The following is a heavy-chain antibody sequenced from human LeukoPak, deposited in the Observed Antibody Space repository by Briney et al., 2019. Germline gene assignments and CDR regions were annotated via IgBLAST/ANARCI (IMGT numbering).Heavy chain of an antibody. D-gene: IGHD5-24*01. CDR3: ARSGTEDGYNINFDH. V-gene: IGHV3-23*01. CDR2: ISGSGGGT. CDR1: GFTFSTFA. Sequence: GGSLRLSCAASGFTFSTFAMSWVRQAPGKGLEWVSLISGSGGGTHYADSVKGRFAVSRDNSKDMLYLQMNSLRADDTAVYYCARSGTEDGYNINFDHWGQGSLVTVSS. J-gene: IGHJ4*02.